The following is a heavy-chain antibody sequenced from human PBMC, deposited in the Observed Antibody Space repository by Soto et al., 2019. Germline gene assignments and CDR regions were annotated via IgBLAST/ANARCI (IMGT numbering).Heavy chain of an antibody. J-gene: IGHJ4*02. Sequence: QVHLVQSGAEVKKPGASVKVSCKGSGYAFTTYGITWVRQAPGQGLEWMGWISAHSGNTNYAQKLQGRVTVTRDTSTSTPYMELRSLRSDDTAVYYCARGRYGDYWGQGALVTVSS. CDR2: ISAHSGNT. D-gene: IGHD1-1*01. CDR3: ARGRYGDY. V-gene: IGHV1-18*01. CDR1: GYAFTTYG.